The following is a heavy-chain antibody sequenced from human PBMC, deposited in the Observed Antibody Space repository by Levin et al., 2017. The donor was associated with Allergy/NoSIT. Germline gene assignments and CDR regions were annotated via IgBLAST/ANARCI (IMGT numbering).Heavy chain of an antibody. D-gene: IGHD6-13*01. CDR2: ISYDGSNK. CDR1: GFTFSSYA. CDR3: ARDGQGIAAASYYFDY. J-gene: IGHJ4*02. Sequence: GGSLRLSCAASGFTFSSYAMHWVRQAPGKGLEWVAVISYDGSNKYYADSVKGRFTISRDNSKNTLYLQMNSLRAEDTAVYYCARDGQGIAAASYYFDYWGQGTLVTVS. V-gene: IGHV3-30-3*01.